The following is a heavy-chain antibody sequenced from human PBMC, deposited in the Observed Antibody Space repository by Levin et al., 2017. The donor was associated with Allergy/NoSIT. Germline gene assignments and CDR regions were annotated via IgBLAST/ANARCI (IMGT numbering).Heavy chain of an antibody. CDR1: GGSFSGYE. J-gene: IGHJ4*02. D-gene: IGHD3-22*01. CDR3: ALEENDYDSSGQFRVAAY. Sequence: PSETLSLTCAVYGGSFSGYEWSWIRHSPGKGLEWIGEVDHSGYPKYNPSLKSRVTISVDTSKNQLSLKLSSVTAADTGVYYCALEENDYDSSGQFRVAAYWGQGTRVTVST. CDR2: VDHSGYP. V-gene: IGHV4-34*01.